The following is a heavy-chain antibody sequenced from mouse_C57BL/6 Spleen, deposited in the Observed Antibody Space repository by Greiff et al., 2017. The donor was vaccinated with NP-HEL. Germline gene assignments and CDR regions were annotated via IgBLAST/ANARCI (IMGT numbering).Heavy chain of an antibody. CDR2: IDPSDSET. Sequence: VQLQQPGAELVRPGSSVKLSCKASGYTFTSYWMHWVKQRPIQGLEWIGNIDPSDSETHYNQKFKDKATLTVDKSSSTGYMQLSRLTSEDSAVYYCASAGYSWAIDYWGQGTSVTVSS. V-gene: IGHV1-52*01. CDR3: ASAGYSWAIDY. J-gene: IGHJ4*01. CDR1: GYTFTSYW. D-gene: IGHD2-3*01.